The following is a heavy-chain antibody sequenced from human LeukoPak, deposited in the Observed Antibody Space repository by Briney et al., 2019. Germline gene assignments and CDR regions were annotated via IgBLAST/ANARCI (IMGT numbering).Heavy chain of an antibody. J-gene: IGHJ4*02. V-gene: IGHV3-21*01. CDR1: GFTFTTYS. D-gene: IGHD2-2*01. Sequence: GGSLRLSCAASGFTFTTYSMNWVRQAPGKGLEWVSSISSSSSYIYYADSVRGRFTISRDNAKDSLYLQMNNLRAEDTAVYYCARGDCSSSNCYSVSPDYWGQGTLVTVSS. CDR3: ARGDCSSSNCYSVSPDY. CDR2: ISSSSSYI.